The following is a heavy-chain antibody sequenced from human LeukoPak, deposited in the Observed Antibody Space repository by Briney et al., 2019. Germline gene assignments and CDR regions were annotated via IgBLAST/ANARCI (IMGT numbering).Heavy chain of an antibody. J-gene: IGHJ6*04. D-gene: IGHD2-2*01. CDR1: GGSFSGYY. CDR2: INHSGST. V-gene: IGHV4-34*01. CDR3: ARVYCSSTSCPYYYYGMDV. Sequence: SETLSLTCAVYGGSFSGYYWSWIRQPPGKGLEWIGEINHSGSTNYNPSLKGRVTISVDTSKNQFSLKLSSVTAADTAVYYCARVYCSSTSCPYYYYGMDVWGKGTTVTVSS.